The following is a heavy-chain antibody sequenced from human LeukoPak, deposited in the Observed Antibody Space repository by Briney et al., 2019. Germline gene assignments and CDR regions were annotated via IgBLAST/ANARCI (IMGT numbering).Heavy chain of an antibody. CDR3: ARRGDLVLDFDY. J-gene: IGHJ4*02. V-gene: IGHV4-34*01. CDR2: IYYSGST. D-gene: IGHD3-16*01. CDR1: GGSFSGYY. Sequence: SETLSLTCAVYGGSFSGYYWSWIRQPPGKGLEWIGYIYYSGSTSYNPSLKSRVTISVDTSKNQFSLKLSSVTAADTAVYYCARRGDLVLDFDYWGQGTLVTVSS.